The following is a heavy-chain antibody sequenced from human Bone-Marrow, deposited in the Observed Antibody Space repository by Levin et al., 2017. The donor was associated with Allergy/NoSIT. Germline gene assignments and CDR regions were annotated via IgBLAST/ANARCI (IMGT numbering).Heavy chain of an antibody. V-gene: IGHV3-11*01. CDR1: GFTFSGYY. D-gene: IGHD3-10*01. CDR3: ARDRGEVPTQYLDH. J-gene: IGHJ4*02. Sequence: NPGGSLRLSCAATGFTFSGYYMSWVRQTPGKGLEWVSYISSSGTTRKYADSVNGRFTISRDNAKNLLYLQMNSLRAEDTAVYYCARDRGEVPTQYLDHWGQGTLVTVSS. CDR2: ISSSGTTR.